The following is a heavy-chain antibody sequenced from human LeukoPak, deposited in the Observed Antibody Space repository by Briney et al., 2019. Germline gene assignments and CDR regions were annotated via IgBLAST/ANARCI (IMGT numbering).Heavy chain of an antibody. V-gene: IGHV3-53*05. CDR3: ARNWFDP. CDR1: GFTVGSDY. CDR2: IYSGGST. Sequence: GGSLGLSCAASGFTVGSDYMSWVRQAPGKGLEWVSVIYSGGSTYYADSVKGRFTISRDKSKNTVYLQMNSLRFEDTAMYYCARNWFDPWGQGTLVTVSS. J-gene: IGHJ5*02.